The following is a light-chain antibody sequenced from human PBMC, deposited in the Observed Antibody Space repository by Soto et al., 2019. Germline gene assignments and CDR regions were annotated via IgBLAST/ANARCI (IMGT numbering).Light chain of an antibody. J-gene: IGKJ4*01. CDR2: AAS. CDR1: QSVSSY. CDR3: QQRFSWPPLT. V-gene: IGKV3-11*01. Sequence: EIVLTQSPATLSLSPGERATLSCRASQSVSSYLAWYQQKPSQAPRLLIYAASNRATGIPARFSGSGSGTDFTLTISSLEPEDFAVYYCQQRFSWPPLTFGGGTKVEIK.